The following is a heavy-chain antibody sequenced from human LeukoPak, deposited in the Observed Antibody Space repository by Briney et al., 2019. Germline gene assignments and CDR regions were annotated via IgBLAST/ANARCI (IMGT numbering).Heavy chain of an antibody. V-gene: IGHV3-66*02. D-gene: IGHD2-2*01. J-gene: IGHJ4*02. CDR1: GFTVSSHY. Sequence: PGGSLRLSCAASGFTVSSHYMTWVRQAPGKGLEWVSVIYSGGSTYYADSVKGRFTIPRDNSKNTLYLQMNGLRADDAAVYYCTRLPSFWGQGTLVTVSS. CDR2: IYSGGST. CDR3: TRLPSF.